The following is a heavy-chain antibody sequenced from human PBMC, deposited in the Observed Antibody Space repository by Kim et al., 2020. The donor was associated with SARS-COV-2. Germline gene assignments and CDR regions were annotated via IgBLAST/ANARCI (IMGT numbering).Heavy chain of an antibody. D-gene: IGHD3-10*01. CDR2: IYYSGST. Sequence: SETLSLTCTVSGGSISSSSYYWGWIRQPPGKGLEWIGSIYYSGSTYYNPSLKSRVTISVDTSKNQFSLKLSSVTAADTAVYYCARPQPGITMVRGEEYFDDWGQVTLVTVSS. CDR3: ARPQPGITMVRGEEYFDD. V-gene: IGHV4-39*01. CDR1: GGSISSSSYY. J-gene: IGHJ4*02.